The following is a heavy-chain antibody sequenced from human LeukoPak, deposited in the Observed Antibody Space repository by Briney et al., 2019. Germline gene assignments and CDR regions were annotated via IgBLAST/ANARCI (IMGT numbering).Heavy chain of an antibody. J-gene: IGHJ4*02. V-gene: IGHV3-15*07. CDR2: IKSKTDGGTI. CDR1: SFTFSNAW. CDR3: NNREF. Sequence: GGSLRLSCAASSFTFSNAWMNWVRQAPGKGLEWLGRIKSKTDGGTIDYAAPVKGRFTISRDDSKSTLYLQMNSLKTEDTAVYYCNNREFWGQGTLVTVSS. D-gene: IGHD3-10*01.